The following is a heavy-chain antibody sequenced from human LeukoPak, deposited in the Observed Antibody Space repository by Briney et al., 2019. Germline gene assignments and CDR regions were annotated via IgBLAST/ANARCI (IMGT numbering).Heavy chain of an antibody. D-gene: IGHD5-12*01. J-gene: IGHJ4*02. CDR3: ARDQVATIEGVFDY. V-gene: IGHV1-46*01. CDR1: GYTFTIYY. Sequence: ASVKVSCQASGYTFTIYYMHWVRHAPGQGLEWMGIINPSGGSTSYAQKFQGRVTMTRDTSTSTVYMELSSLRSEDTAVYYCARDQVATIEGVFDYWGQGTLVTVSS. CDR2: INPSGGST.